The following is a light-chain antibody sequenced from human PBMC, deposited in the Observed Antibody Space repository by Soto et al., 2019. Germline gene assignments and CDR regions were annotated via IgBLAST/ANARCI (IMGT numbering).Light chain of an antibody. J-gene: IGKJ5*01. CDR2: DAS. CDR1: QSVSSY. CDR3: QQRSNWPIT. V-gene: IGKV3-11*01. Sequence: IVLTQSPATVSLSPGERATLSCRASQSVSSYLAWYQQKPGPAPRLLIYDASNRATGIPARFSGSGSGTDLTLTISSLEPEDVEVYYCQQRSNWPITFGQGTRLEIK.